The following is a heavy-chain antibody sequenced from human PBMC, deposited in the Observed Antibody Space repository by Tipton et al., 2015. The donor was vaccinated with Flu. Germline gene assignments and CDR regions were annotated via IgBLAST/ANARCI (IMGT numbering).Heavy chain of an antibody. CDR1: GYTFTGYY. Sequence: QLEQSGAEVKKPGASVKVSCKASGYTFTGYYMHWVRQAPGQGLEWMGIINPSGGSTSYAQKFQGRVTMTRDTSTSTACMELSSLRSEDTAVYYCARDSEIGGWYVVYWGQGTLVTVSS. CDR2: INPSGGST. V-gene: IGHV1-46*01. D-gene: IGHD6-19*01. CDR3: ARDSEIGGWYVVY. J-gene: IGHJ4*02.